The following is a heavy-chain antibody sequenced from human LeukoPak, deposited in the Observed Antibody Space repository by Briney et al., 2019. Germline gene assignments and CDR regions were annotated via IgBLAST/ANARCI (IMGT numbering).Heavy chain of an antibody. V-gene: IGHV4-59*08. CDR2: IYYSGST. CDR1: GGSFSGYY. CDR3: ARRRGSSSYNWFDP. Sequence: SETLSLTCAVYGGSFSGYYWSWIRQPPGKGLEWLGYIYYSGSTNYNPSLKSRVTISVDTSKNQFSLKLSSVTAADTAVYYCARRRGSSSYNWFDPWGQGTLVTVSS. D-gene: IGHD6-13*01. J-gene: IGHJ5*02.